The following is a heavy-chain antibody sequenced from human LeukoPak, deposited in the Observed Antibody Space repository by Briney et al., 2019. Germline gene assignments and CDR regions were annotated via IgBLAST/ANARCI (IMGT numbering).Heavy chain of an antibody. D-gene: IGHD3-10*01. CDR3: ARGEDSGSTYYYYYYYMDV. Sequence: SETLSLTCDVYGGSFRGYYWSWIRQPPGKGLGWIGEINRSGSTNYNPSLKSRVTISVDTSKNQFSLKLSSVTAADTAVYYCARGEDSGSTYYYYYYYMDVWGKGTTVTVSS. J-gene: IGHJ6*03. V-gene: IGHV4-34*01. CDR2: INRSGST. CDR1: GGSFRGYY.